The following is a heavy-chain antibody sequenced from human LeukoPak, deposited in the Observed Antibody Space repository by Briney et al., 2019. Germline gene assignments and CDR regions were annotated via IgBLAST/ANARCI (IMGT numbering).Heavy chain of an antibody. CDR2: IKQDGSEK. V-gene: IGHV3-7*01. CDR1: GFTFSSYW. CDR3: AGARGWEFSS. J-gene: IGHJ5*02. D-gene: IGHD1-26*01. Sequence: GGSLRLSCAASGFTFSSYWMGWVRQAPGRGLEWVATIKQDGSEKYYLDSVEGRFTISRDNAKNSLFLQMNSLRAEDTAVYYCAGARGWEFSSWGQGTLVTVSS.